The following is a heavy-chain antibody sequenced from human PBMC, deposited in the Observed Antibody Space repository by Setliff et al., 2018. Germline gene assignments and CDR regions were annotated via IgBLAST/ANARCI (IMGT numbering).Heavy chain of an antibody. Sequence: VASVKVSCKASGYTFSSYAISWVRQAPGQGLEWMGGIIPIFGTANYAQKFQGRVTMTTDESTSTAYMELSSLRSEDTAVYYCARATYYYDSSGYFLDAFDIWGQGTMVTVSS. D-gene: IGHD3-22*01. CDR2: IIPIFGTA. CDR1: GYTFSSYA. V-gene: IGHV1-69*05. J-gene: IGHJ3*02. CDR3: ARATYYYDSSGYFLDAFDI.